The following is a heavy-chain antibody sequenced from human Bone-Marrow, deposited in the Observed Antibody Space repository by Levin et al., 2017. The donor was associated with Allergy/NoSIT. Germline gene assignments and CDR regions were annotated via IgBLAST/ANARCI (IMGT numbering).Heavy chain of an antibody. D-gene: IGHD2-2*01. V-gene: IGHV3-64D*06. CDR3: VKSAARLVAALPAPGIVAL. CDR1: GFTFSSYP. CDR2: ISSNGGST. Sequence: GGSLRLSCSASGFTFSSYPMRWVRQAPGKGLQYVSAISSNGGSTYYADSVNDRFTISRDNFKNTLYLQMSSLRAEDSGVYYCVKSAARLVAALPAPGIVALWGRGTLVTVTS. J-gene: IGHJ2*01.